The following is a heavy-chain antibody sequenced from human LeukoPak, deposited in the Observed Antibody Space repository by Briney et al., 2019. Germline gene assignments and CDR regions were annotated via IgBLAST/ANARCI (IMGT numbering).Heavy chain of an antibody. V-gene: IGHV3-30*18. J-gene: IGHJ4*02. CDR1: GFTFSSYG. D-gene: IGHD2-2*01. Sequence: PGRSLRLSCVASGFTFSSYGMHWVRQAPGKGLEWVAVISYDGSNKYYADSVKGRFTISRDKSKNTLYLQMKSLRAEDTAVYYCAKDGGCSSASCYSPYYFDYWGQGTLVTVSS. CDR3: AKDGGCSSASCYSPYYFDY. CDR2: ISYDGSNK.